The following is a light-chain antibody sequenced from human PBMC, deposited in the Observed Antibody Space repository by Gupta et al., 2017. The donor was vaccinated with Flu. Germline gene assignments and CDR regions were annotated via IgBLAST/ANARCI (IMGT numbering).Light chain of an antibody. Sequence: ITISCTGTSSDVGRINVGSWYQQRPGKAPKIIINEARKRPSGVSNRFSGAKSGNTASLTISELKAEDEADYFCCSYAGSDLYVFGTGTAVTIL. J-gene: IGLJ1*01. CDR3: CSYAGSDLYV. V-gene: IGLV2-23*01. CDR1: SSDVGRINV. CDR2: EAR.